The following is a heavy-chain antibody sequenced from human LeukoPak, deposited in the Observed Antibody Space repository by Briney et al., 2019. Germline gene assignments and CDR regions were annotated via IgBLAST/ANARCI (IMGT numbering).Heavy chain of an antibody. Sequence: PGGSLRLPCAASGFTFSTFAMVWVRQAPGKGLEGVSLVSFDGTNNFYADSVKARFTISRDNSKNTLYVQMSTLRAEDTAVYYCARDRGVYEIAGYYSWGQGTLVTVSS. CDR3: ARDRGVYEIAGYYS. D-gene: IGHD3-22*01. J-gene: IGHJ4*02. CDR2: VSFDGTNN. CDR1: GFTFSTFA. V-gene: IGHV3-30*15.